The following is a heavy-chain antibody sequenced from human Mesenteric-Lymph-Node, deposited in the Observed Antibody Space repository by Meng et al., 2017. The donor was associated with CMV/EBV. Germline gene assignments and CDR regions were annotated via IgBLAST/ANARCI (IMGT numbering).Heavy chain of an antibody. CDR2: IRAGNGNI. CDR3: ARESSHYYGSGSYDY. D-gene: IGHD3-10*01. J-gene: IGHJ4*02. CDR1: GYTFSNYG. Sequence: AGYTFSNYGIHWVRQAPGQRLEGMGWIRAGNGNIKYSQKFQDRVTITRDTSTNTAYMELSSLRSEDTAVYYCARESSHYYGSGSYDYWGQGTLVTVSS. V-gene: IGHV1-3*01.